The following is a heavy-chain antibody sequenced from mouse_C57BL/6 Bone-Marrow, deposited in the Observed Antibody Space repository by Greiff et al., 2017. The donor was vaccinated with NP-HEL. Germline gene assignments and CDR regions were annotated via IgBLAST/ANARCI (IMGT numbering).Heavy chain of an antibody. CDR3: ARSIYYDYADDPVYAMDY. J-gene: IGHJ4*01. Sequence: DVHLVESGGGLVQPGGSLSLSCAASGFTFTDYYMSWVRQPPGKALEWLVFIRNKANGYTTEYSASVKGRFTISRDISQRILYLQMNALRAEDSATYYCARSIYYDYADDPVYAMDYWGQGTSVTVSS. D-gene: IGHD2-4*01. CDR1: GFTFTDYY. CDR2: IRNKANGYTT. V-gene: IGHV7-3*01.